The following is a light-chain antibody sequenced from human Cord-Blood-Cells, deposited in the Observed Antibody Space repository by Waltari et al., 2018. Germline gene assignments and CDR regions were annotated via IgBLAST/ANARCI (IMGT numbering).Light chain of an antibody. V-gene: IGKV3-20*01. CDR1: QSVSSSY. J-gene: IGKJ2*01. CDR2: GAS. CDR3: QQYGSSPPYT. Sequence: EIVLTQPPGTLSLSPGERATLHCRASQSVSSSYLAWYQQKPGQAPRLLIYGASSRATGIPDRFSGSGSGTDFTLTISRLEPEDFAVYYCQQYGSSPPYTFGQGTKLEIK.